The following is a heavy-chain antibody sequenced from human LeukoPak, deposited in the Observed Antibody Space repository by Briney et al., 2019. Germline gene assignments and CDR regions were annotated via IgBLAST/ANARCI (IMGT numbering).Heavy chain of an antibody. CDR3: ARLSDFWSGYPGY. J-gene: IGHJ4*02. CDR2: IYHSGST. D-gene: IGHD3-3*01. CDR1: GYSISSGYY. V-gene: IGHV4-38-2*01. Sequence: SETLSLTCAVSGYSISSGYYWGWIRQPPGKGLEWIGSIYHSGSTYYNPSLKSRVTISVDTSKNQFSLKLSSVTAADTAVYYCARLSDFWSGYPGYWGQGTLVTVSS.